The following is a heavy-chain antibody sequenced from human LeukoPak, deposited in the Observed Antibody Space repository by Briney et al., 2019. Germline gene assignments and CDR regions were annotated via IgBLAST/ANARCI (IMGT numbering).Heavy chain of an antibody. CDR2: IYYSGST. CDR3: ARGLRRNEYSSSFDY. J-gene: IGHJ4*02. V-gene: IGHV4-31*03. Sequence: SETLSLTCTVSGGSISSGGYYWSWIRQHPGKGLEWIGYIYYSGSTYYNPSLKSRVTISVDTSKNQFSLKLSSVTAADTAVYYCARGLRRNEYSSSFDYWGQGTLVTVSS. D-gene: IGHD6-6*01. CDR1: GGSISSGGYY.